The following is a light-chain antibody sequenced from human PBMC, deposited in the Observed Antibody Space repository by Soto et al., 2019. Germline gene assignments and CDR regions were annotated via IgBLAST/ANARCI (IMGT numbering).Light chain of an antibody. CDR1: QSISTN. V-gene: IGKV3-15*01. Sequence: EIVLTQSPATLSVSPGERATLSCRASQSISTNLAWFLQKPGQAPRLLISRASTRATGIPARFSGSGSGTEFTLTISGLQSEDFAVYYCQQSYNWPWTFGQGTKVEVK. CDR3: QQSYNWPWT. J-gene: IGKJ1*01. CDR2: RAS.